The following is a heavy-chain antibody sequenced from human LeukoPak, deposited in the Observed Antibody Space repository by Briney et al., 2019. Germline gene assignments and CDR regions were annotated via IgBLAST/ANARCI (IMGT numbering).Heavy chain of an antibody. CDR1: GHTFTGYY. CDR3: ARDYPPQTARAFDI. V-gene: IGHV1-2*02. Sequence: ASVKVSCKASGHTFTGYYIHWVRQAPGQGLEWMGWINPNSGGTNYAQKFQGRVTMTRDTSISTAYMELSRLRSDDTAVYYCARDYPPQTARAFDIWGQGTMVTVSS. CDR2: INPNSGGT. J-gene: IGHJ3*02.